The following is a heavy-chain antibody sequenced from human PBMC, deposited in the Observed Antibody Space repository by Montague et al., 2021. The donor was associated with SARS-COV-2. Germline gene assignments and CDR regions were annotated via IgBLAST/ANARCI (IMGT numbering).Heavy chain of an antibody. CDR3: ARDFDY. CDR1: GGSFSSYY. V-gene: IGHV4-59*12. J-gene: IGHJ4*02. Sequence: SETLSLTCAVSGGSFSSYYWSWIRQPPGKGLEWIGEINHSGSTNYSPSLKSRVTLSVDTSKNQFSLKLSSVTAADTAVYYCARDFDYWGQGTLVTVSS. CDR2: INHSGST.